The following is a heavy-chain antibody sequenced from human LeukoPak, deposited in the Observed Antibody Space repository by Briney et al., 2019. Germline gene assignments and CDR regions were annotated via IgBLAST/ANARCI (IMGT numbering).Heavy chain of an antibody. CDR2: IKQDGSEE. J-gene: IGHJ4*02. CDR3: SREGRGSSWSH. D-gene: IGHD6-13*01. Sequence: PGGSLRLSCAASGFSFNTYWMNWVRQAPGKGLEWVANIKQDGSEENYVGSVKGRFTISRDNAKNSLYLQMNSLRAEDTAVYYCSREGRGSSWSHWGQETLVTVSS. CDR1: GFSFNTYW. V-gene: IGHV3-7*01.